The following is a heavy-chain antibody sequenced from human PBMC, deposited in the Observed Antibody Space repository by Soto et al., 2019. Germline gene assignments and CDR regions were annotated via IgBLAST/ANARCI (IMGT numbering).Heavy chain of an antibody. CDR1: GYTFTSYG. D-gene: IGHD6-19*01. Sequence: QVQLVQSGAEVKKPGASVKVSCKASGYTFTSYGMRWVRQAPGQGLEWMGWISAYNGNTNYAQKLQGRVTMTTDTSRSTAYMELRSLRSDDTAVYYCARGQDSSGWYRSSNWFDPWGQGTLVTVSS. CDR3: ARGQDSSGWYRSSNWFDP. J-gene: IGHJ5*02. CDR2: ISAYNGNT. V-gene: IGHV1-18*01.